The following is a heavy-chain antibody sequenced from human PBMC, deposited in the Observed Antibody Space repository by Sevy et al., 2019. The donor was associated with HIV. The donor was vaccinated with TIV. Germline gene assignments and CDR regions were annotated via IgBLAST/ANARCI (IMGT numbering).Heavy chain of an antibody. J-gene: IGHJ6*02. CDR1: GFTFTNFG. CDR3: ARGGSGDYYYYGVDV. Sequence: GGSLRLSCVGSGFTFTNFGVHWLRQAPGKGLEWLSVVSYDGSSKYYVDSVKGRFIVSRDNSKNTLYRQMNSLRTEDTAVYYCARGGSGDYYYYGVDVWGQGTTVTVSS. V-gene: IGHV3-30*03. D-gene: IGHD3-10*01. CDR2: VSYDGSSK.